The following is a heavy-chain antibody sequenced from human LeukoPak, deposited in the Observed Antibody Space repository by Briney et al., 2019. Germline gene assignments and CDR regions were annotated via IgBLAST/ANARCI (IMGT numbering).Heavy chain of an antibody. CDR3: ARDGGYCEGITCPGDL. CDR2: IDRDGTTK. D-gene: IGHD2-15*01. V-gene: IGHV3-7*03. CDR1: GFTVGTYW. Sequence: GGSLRLSCAASGFTVGTYWMSWVRQAPGKGLEWVANIDRDGTTKFYLDSLEGRFTISRDNAKNSLYLQGNSLRVEDTAVYYCARDGGYCEGITCPGDLWDQGALVAVSS. J-gene: IGHJ5*02.